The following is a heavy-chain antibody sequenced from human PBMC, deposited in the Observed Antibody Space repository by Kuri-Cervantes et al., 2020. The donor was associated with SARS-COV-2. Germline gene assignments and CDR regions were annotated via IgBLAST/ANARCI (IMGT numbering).Heavy chain of an antibody. J-gene: IGHJ4*02. CDR3: AREGMVRGATFFDY. V-gene: IGHV4-39*07. Sequence: SETLSLTCTVSGGSISSSSYYWGWIRQPPGKGLEWIGSIYYSGSTYYNPSLKSRVTISVDTSKNQFSLKLSSVTAADTAVYYCAREGMVRGATFFDYWGQGTLVTVSS. CDR2: IYYSGST. D-gene: IGHD3-10*01. CDR1: GGSISSSSYY.